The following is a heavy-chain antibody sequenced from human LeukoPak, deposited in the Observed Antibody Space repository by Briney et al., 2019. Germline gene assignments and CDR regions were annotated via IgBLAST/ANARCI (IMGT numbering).Heavy chain of an antibody. J-gene: IGHJ4*03. V-gene: IGHV4-34*01. Sequence: SETLSLTCAVYGGSFTGYYWSWIRQSPGKGLQWIAEANHRGDTNYNPSVKGRVTILVDTSKNQFSLKVTSLTAADTAVYYCARGPTISETGYFDYWGQGTLVTVSS. CDR2: ANHRGDT. CDR1: GGSFTGYY. CDR3: ARGPTISETGYFDY. D-gene: IGHD1-1*01.